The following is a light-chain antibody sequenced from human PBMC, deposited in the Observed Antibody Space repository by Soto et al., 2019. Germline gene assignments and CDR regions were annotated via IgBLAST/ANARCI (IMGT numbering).Light chain of an antibody. Sequence: DIQMTQSPSSLSASAGDRVTITCRASQSISNYLNWYQQKPGKAPKLLIYGASTLQSGVPSRFSGSGSGTDFTLTISSLQPEDFATYYCQQSYSTLFTFGPGTKVEIK. V-gene: IGKV1-39*01. CDR3: QQSYSTLFT. CDR1: QSISNY. CDR2: GAS. J-gene: IGKJ3*01.